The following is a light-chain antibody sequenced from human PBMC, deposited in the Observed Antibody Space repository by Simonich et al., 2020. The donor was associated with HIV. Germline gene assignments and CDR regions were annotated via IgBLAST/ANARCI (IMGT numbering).Light chain of an antibody. J-gene: IGKJ2*01. CDR3: QQYGTSRYT. CDR1: QSVSSN. V-gene: IGKV3-15*01. CDR2: GAS. Sequence: EIVMTQSPATLSVSPGERATLSCRASQSVSSNLAWYQQKPGQAPRLLIYGASTRATGISARFSGSGSGTEFTLTINRLEPEDFAVYYCQQYGTSRYTFGQGTKLEIK.